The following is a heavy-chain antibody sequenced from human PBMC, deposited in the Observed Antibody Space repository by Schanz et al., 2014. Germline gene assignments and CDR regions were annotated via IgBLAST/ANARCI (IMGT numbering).Heavy chain of an antibody. CDR1: GFTFSSYA. CDR3: ARPALWFGDNCFDP. V-gene: IGHV3-23*01. J-gene: IGHJ5*02. CDR2: ISGSGGST. D-gene: IGHD3-10*01. Sequence: EVQLLESGGGLVQPGGSLRLSCAASGFTFSSYAMSWVRQAPGKGLEWVSAISGSGGSTYYANSVKGRFTISRDNAKNTLYLQMNSLRAEDTAVYYCARPALWFGDNCFDPWGQGTLVTVSS.